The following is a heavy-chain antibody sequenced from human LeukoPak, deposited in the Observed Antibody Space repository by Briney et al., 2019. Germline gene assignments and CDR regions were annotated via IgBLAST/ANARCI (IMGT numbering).Heavy chain of an antibody. V-gene: IGHV3-33*01. J-gene: IGHJ4*02. CDR1: GFTFSSHG. Sequence: PGGSLRLSCAASGFTFSSHGIHWVRQAPGKGLEWVSIIWYDGSDKYYTDSVKGRFTISRDNSKNTVYLQMNSLRAEDTAVYYCARDGGYHSSGPFDYWGQGTLVTVSS. CDR2: IWYDGSDK. D-gene: IGHD3-22*01. CDR3: ARDGGYHSSGPFDY.